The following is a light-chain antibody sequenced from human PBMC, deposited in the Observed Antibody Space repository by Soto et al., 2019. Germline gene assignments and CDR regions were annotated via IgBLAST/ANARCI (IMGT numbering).Light chain of an antibody. CDR1: QSVSSSY. CDR2: GAS. CDR3: QQYGRSGYT. V-gene: IGKV3-20*01. J-gene: IGKJ2*01. Sequence: DIELTQSPATLSLSPGERATLSCRASQSVSSSYLAWYQQQPGQAPRLLIYGASSRATGIPDRFSGSGSGTDFTLTISRLEPEDFAVYYCQQYGRSGYTFGQGTKLEIK.